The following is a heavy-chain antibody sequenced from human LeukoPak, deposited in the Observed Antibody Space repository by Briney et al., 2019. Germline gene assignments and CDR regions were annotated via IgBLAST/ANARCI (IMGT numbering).Heavy chain of an antibody. CDR3: ARGKLGYYYYHMDG. D-gene: IGHD3-3*02. V-gene: IGHV1-69*05. CDR2: IIPIYGTP. CDR1: GGTLSGYA. Sequence: GSSVKVSCKASGGTLSGYAISWVRQAPGQGLEWMGGIIPIYGTPHSAQKFQGRVTITTDESTSTAFMDLSSLRSEDTAVYYCARGKLGYYYYHMDGWGKGTTVTVSS. J-gene: IGHJ6*03.